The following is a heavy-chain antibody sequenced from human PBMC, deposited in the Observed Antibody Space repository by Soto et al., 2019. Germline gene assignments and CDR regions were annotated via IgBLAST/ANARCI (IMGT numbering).Heavy chain of an antibody. D-gene: IGHD3-10*01. CDR3: ARLGTMVRGVMSYYYYGMDV. CDR1: GYSFTSYW. CDR2: IYPGDSDT. V-gene: IGHV5-51*01. J-gene: IGHJ6*02. Sequence: GESLKISCKGSGYSFTSYWIGWVRQMPGKGLEWMGIIYPGDSDTRYSPSFQGQVTISADKSISTAYPQWSSLKASDTAWFYCARLGTMVRGVMSYYYYGMDVWGQGTTVTVSS.